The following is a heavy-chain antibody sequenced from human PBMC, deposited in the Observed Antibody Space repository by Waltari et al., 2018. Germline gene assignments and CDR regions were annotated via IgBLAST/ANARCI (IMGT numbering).Heavy chain of an antibody. Sequence: QVQLQESGPGLVKPSETLSLTCDVSGHSIKSRLYLGWIRQPPGKGLEWIATIYPDGTTFYNASLTSRVTTSMDTSKNQVSLKLKSVTAADTAVYYCTRQVLGYCTSAACRRLESWGQGTLVTVSS. D-gene: IGHD2-2*03. J-gene: IGHJ4*02. CDR2: IYPDGTT. CDR3: TRQVLGYCTSAACRRLES. V-gene: IGHV4-38-2*01. CDR1: GHSIKSRLY.